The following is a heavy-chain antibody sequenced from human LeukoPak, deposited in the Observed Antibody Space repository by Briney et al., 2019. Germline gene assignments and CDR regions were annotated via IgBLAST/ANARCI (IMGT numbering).Heavy chain of an antibody. CDR1: GFTFSSLA. J-gene: IGHJ3*02. V-gene: IGHV3-9*03. CDR3: AKGQQLVLFGAFDI. D-gene: IGHD6-13*01. Sequence: GGSLRLSCAASGFTFSSLAMSWVRQTPGKGLEWVSGISWNSGSIGYADSVKGRFTISRDNAKNSLYLQMNSLRAEDMALYYCAKGQQLVLFGAFDIWGQGTMVTVSS. CDR2: ISWNSGSI.